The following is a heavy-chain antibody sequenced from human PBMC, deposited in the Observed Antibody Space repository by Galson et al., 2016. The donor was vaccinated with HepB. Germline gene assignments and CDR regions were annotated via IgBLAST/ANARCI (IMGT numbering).Heavy chain of an antibody. CDR1: GASFSDYY. V-gene: IGHV4-34*01. CDR3: PRWESTTRSDH. Sequence: SETLSLTCGVSGASFSDYYWSWVRQVPGKGLEWIGDINHRGSTRYNSSLRSRVTLSLETSKRQFSLQLSSVTAADTAVYYCPRWESTTRSDHWGQGILVTVSS. J-gene: IGHJ4*02. D-gene: IGHD1-14*01. CDR2: INHRGST.